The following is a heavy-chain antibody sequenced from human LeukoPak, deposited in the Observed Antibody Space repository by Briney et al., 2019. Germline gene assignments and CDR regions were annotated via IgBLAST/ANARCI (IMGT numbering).Heavy chain of an antibody. J-gene: IGHJ4*02. CDR1: GGSISSYY. V-gene: IGHV4-59*01. D-gene: IGHD4-17*01. CDR2: IYYSGST. CDR3: ALSGLRRYYFDY. Sequence: SETLSLTCTVSGGSISSYYWSWIRQPPGKGLEWIGYIYYSGSTNYNPSLKSRVTISVDTSKNQFSLKLSSVTAADTAVYYCALSGLRRYYFDYWGQGTLVTVSS.